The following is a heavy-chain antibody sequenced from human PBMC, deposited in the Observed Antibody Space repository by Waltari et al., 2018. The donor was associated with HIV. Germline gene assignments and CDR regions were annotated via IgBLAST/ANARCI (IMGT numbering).Heavy chain of an antibody. CDR3: ARGRDSSSWYWGVDY. CDR1: GYTFTSYD. D-gene: IGHD6-13*01. CDR2: MNPNSGNT. V-gene: IGHV1-8*01. J-gene: IGHJ4*02. Sequence: QVQLVKAGAEVKKPGASVKVSCKASGYTFTSYDSNWVRQATGQGREWMGWMNPNSGNTGYAQKFQGRVTMTRNTSISTAYMELSSLRSEDTAVYYCARGRDSSSWYWGVDYWGQGTLVTVSS.